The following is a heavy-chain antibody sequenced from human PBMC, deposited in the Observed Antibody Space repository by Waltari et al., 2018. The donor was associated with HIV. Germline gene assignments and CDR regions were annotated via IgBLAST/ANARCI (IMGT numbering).Heavy chain of an antibody. J-gene: IGHJ4*02. V-gene: IGHV3-7*03. CDR3: AREVSGSPYYFNY. CDR1: GFPFGSFS. CDR2: INKDSTER. Sequence: EVQLVESGGGLVQPGGSRQLSCVTSGFPFGSFSMSWVRQAPGKGLEWVANINKDSTERNYVDSGKGRFTIYRDNANSSLFLYVSSLRAEDTALYYCAREVSGSPYYFNYWGQGALLTVSS. D-gene: IGHD6-19*01.